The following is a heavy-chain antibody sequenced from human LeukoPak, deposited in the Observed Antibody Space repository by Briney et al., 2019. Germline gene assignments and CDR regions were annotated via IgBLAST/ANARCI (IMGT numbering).Heavy chain of an antibody. Sequence: PGGSLRLSCAASGFTFSSYAMSWVRQAPGKGLEWVSSISSSNNYIYYADSVKGRFTISRDNAQNSLYLQMDSLRAEDTAVYYCARDFLVVNAFDIWGQGTMVTVSS. D-gene: IGHD2-15*01. J-gene: IGHJ3*02. CDR2: ISSSNNYI. CDR3: ARDFLVVNAFDI. V-gene: IGHV3-21*01. CDR1: GFTFSSYA.